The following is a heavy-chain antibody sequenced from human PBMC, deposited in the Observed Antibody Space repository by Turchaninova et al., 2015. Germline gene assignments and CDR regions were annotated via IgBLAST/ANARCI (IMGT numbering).Heavy chain of an antibody. Sequence: QVQLHESGPALVEPCGALSLTGLLSGCSISRYYWRWIRQYPGKGLEWIGYNYYSGNTNYNPSRESRVTMSVDTSKNQFSLKVRFVTAADTAVYYWARRGGSYSRYYMDVWGKGTTVTVSS. V-gene: IGHV4-59*12. CDR1: GCSISRYY. CDR3: ARRGGSYSRYYMDV. J-gene: IGHJ6*03. D-gene: IGHD1-26*01. CDR2: NYYSGNT.